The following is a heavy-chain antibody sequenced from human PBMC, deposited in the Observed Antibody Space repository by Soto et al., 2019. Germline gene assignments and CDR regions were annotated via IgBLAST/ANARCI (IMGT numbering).Heavy chain of an antibody. Sequence: SETLSLTCTVSGDSIRSYYWSWIRQPPGKGLEWIGYIYYSGSTNYNPSLKSRVTMSIDTTMNQFSLKLSSVTAADTAIYYCARGVASSSRTSLIYWGQGAPVT. CDR1: GDSIRSYY. CDR2: IYYSGST. CDR3: ARGVASSSRTSLIY. V-gene: IGHV4-59*01. D-gene: IGHD6-13*01. J-gene: IGHJ4*02.